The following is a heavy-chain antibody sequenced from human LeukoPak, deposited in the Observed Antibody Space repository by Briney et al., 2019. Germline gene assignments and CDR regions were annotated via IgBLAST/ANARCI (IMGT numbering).Heavy chain of an antibody. J-gene: IGHJ4*02. Sequence: ASVKVSCKASGYTFTGYYMHWVRQAPGQGLEWMGWINPNSGGTNYAQKFQGRVTMTRDTSISTAYMELSRLRSDDTAVYYCGRAREARYSSSWYGYWGQGTLVTVSS. CDR1: GYTFTGYY. CDR3: GRAREARYSSSWYGY. V-gene: IGHV1-2*02. D-gene: IGHD6-13*01. CDR2: INPNSGGT.